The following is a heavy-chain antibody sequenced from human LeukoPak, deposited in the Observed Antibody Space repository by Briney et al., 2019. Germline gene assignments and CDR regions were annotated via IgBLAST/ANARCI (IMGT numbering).Heavy chain of an antibody. Sequence: ASVKVSCKASGYTFTGYYMHWVRQAPGQGLEWMGWINPNSGGTNYAQKFQGRVTMTRDTSISTAYMELSRLRSEDTAVYYCARSGSYSYYYYYMDVWGKGTTVTISS. CDR1: GYTFTGYY. CDR3: ARSGSYSYYYYYMDV. CDR2: INPNSGGT. D-gene: IGHD1-26*01. J-gene: IGHJ6*03. V-gene: IGHV1-2*02.